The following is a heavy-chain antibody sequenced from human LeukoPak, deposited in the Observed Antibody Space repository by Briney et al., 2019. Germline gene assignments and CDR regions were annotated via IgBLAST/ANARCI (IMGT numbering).Heavy chain of an antibody. CDR2: IIPIFGTA. V-gene: IGHV1-69*13. CDR3: ARSLDYYGDSYDAFDI. J-gene: IGHJ3*02. CDR1: GGTFSSYA. D-gene: IGHD4-17*01. Sequence: ASVKVSCKASGGTFSSYAISWVRQAPGQGLEWMGGIIPIFGTANYAQKFQGRVTITADESTSTAYMELSSLRSEDTAVYYRARSLDYYGDSYDAFDIWGQGTMVTVSS.